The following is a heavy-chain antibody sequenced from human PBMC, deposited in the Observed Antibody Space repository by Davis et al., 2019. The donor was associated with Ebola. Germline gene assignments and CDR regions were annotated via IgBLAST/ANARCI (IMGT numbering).Heavy chain of an antibody. CDR3: ASSSIAARPGYYYGMDV. CDR1: GFSVSSDY. D-gene: IGHD6-6*01. CDR2: VSSGGNT. V-gene: IGHV3-53*01. Sequence: GGSLRLSCAASGFSVSSDYMSWVRQAPGKGLEWVSIVSSGGNTYYADSVKGRFTISRDNSKNTVSLQMNSLRDEDTAVYYCASSSIAARPGYYYGMDVWGQGTTVTVSS. J-gene: IGHJ6*02.